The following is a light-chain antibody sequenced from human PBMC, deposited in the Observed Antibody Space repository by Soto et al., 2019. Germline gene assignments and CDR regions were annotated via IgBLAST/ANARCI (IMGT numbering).Light chain of an antibody. V-gene: IGKV3-20*01. CDR3: QQYGSSPIT. Sequence: EIVLTQSPGTLSLSPGERSTLSGRASQSVSSSYLAWYQQKPGQAPRLLIYGASSRDTGIPDRFSGSGSGTDFTLTISRLEPEDFSVYYCQQYGSSPITFGQGTRLEIK. CDR2: GAS. J-gene: IGKJ5*01. CDR1: QSVSSSY.